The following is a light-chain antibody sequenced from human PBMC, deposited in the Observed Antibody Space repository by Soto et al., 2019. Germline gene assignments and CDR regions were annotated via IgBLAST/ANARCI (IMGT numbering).Light chain of an antibody. CDR2: GAS. J-gene: IGKJ1*01. CDR3: QQYGSPGT. Sequence: EIVLTQSPGTLSLSPGSRSTLSCRASQSVSNNYLAWYQQKPGQAPRLLIYGASNRATGIPDRLSGSGSGTDFPLTISRMQPEDSAVYCCQQYGSPGTFGQGTKVDI. CDR1: QSVSNNY. V-gene: IGKV3-20*01.